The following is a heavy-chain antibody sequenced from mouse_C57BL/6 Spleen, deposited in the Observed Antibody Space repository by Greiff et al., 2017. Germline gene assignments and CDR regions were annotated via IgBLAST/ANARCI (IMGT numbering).Heavy chain of an antibody. V-gene: IGHV1-54*01. CDR3: ARSMVTTRGDY. D-gene: IGHD2-1*01. J-gene: IGHJ4*01. CDR2: INPGSGGT. CDR1: GYAFTNYL. Sequence: VQLQQSGAELVRPGTSVKVSCKASGYAFTNYLIEWVKQRPGQGLEWIGVINPGSGGTNYNEKFKGKATLTADKASSTAYMQLSSLTSEAPAVYFCARSMVTTRGDYWGQGTSVTVAS.